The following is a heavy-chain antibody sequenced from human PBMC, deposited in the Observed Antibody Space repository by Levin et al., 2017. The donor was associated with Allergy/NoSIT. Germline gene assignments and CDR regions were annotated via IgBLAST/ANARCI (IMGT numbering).Heavy chain of an antibody. CDR1: GGSVTTSSYY. D-gene: IGHD1-1*01. Sequence: PSETLSLTCSVSGGSVTTSSYYWGWIRQPPGRGLEWVGTLYYTGITFYNPSLKSRVIISMDTSKNQFSLNLISVTAADTALYYCAGTRRTATNPHGTPHLFDPWGQGTLVTVSS. V-gene: IGHV4-39*07. CDR3: AGTRRTATNPHGTPHLFDP. J-gene: IGHJ5*02. CDR2: LYYTGIT.